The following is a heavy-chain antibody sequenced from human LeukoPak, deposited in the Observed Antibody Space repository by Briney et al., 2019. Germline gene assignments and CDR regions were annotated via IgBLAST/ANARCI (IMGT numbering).Heavy chain of an antibody. Sequence: GGSLRLSCAASGFTFSSYAMSWVRQAPGKGLEWVSTISDRGGSTYYADSVKGRFSISRDNSKNTLYLQMNSLRAEDTAVYCCAKKPSSGYYYIDYWGEGILVTVSS. D-gene: IGHD3-22*01. CDR2: ISDRGGST. CDR3: AKKPSSGYYYIDY. CDR1: GFTFSSYA. V-gene: IGHV3-23*01. J-gene: IGHJ4*02.